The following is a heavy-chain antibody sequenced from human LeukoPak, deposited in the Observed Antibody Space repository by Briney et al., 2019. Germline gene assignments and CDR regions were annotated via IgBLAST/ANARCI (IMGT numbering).Heavy chain of an antibody. J-gene: IGHJ5*02. Sequence: GGSLRLSCAASGFTVSSNYMSWVRQAPGKGLEWVSVIYSGGSTYYADSVKGRFTISRDNSKNTLYLQMNSLRAEDTAVYYCARGKSSGRKNWFDPWGQGTLVTVSS. CDR1: GFTVSSNY. CDR3: ARGKSSGRKNWFDP. CDR2: IYSGGST. V-gene: IGHV3-53*01. D-gene: IGHD6-19*01.